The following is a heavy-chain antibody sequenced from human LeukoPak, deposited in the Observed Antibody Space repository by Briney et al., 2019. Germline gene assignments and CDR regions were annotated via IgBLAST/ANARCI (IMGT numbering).Heavy chain of an antibody. D-gene: IGHD6-13*01. CDR2: INHSGST. CDR1: GGSFSGYY. Sequence: SETLSLTCAVYGGSFSGYYWSWIRQPPGKGLEWIGEINHSGSTNYNPSLKSRVTISVDTSKNQFSLKLSSVTAADTAVYYCARGTTGYSSSWFRLWGQGTLVTVSS. J-gene: IGHJ4*02. V-gene: IGHV4-34*01. CDR3: ARGTTGYSSSWFRL.